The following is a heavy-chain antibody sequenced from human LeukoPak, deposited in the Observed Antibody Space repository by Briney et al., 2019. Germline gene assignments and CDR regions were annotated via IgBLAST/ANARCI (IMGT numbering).Heavy chain of an antibody. J-gene: IGHJ3*02. CDR3: ARVSYSYVNDAFDI. CDR2: IYYSGST. V-gene: IGHV4-59*02. Sequence: PSETLSLTCTVSGGSVSSYYWSWIRQPPGKGLEWIGYIYYSGSTNYYPSLKSRVTISVDTSKNQFSLKLSSVTAADTAVYYCARVSYSYVNDAFDIWGQGTMVTVSS. D-gene: IGHD5-18*01. CDR1: GGSVSSYY.